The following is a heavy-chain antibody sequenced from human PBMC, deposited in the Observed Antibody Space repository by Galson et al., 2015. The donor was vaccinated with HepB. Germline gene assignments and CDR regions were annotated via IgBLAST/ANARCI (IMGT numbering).Heavy chain of an antibody. D-gene: IGHD3-22*01. J-gene: IGHJ4*02. V-gene: IGHV3-23*01. Sequence: SLRLSCAASGFTFSNYSMSWIRQAPGKGLEWVSNLSSTGGRTSYADSVKGRFTISRDNSKNTLYLQMNSLRAEDTAVYYCARQRGVVASYYFDSWGPGTLFTLSP. CDR3: ARQRGVVASYYFDS. CDR2: LSSTGGRT. CDR1: GFTFSNYS.